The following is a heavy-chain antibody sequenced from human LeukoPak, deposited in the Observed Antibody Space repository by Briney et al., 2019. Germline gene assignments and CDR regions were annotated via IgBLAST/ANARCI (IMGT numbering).Heavy chain of an antibody. J-gene: IGHJ5*02. CDR1: GYTFTGYY. D-gene: IGHD5-24*01. V-gene: IGHV1-2*02. CDR2: INPNSGGT. CDR3: ARSRDGYNFAWFDP. Sequence: ASVKVSCKASGYTFTGYYMHWVRQAPGQGLEWMGWINPNSGGTNYAQKFQGRVTMTRDTSISTAYMELSRLRSDDTAVYYCARSRDGYNFAWFDPWGQGTLVTVSP.